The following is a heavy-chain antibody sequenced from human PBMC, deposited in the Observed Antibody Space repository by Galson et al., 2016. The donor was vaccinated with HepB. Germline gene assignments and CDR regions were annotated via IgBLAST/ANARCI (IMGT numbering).Heavy chain of an antibody. J-gene: IGHJ4*02. Sequence: SLRLSCAASGFTFGTYTMHWIRQAPGEGLQWVSLITGDRANAYYADSVKGRFTISRDNRRNSLYLQMNSLRAEDTAVYYCARIYGDYFSSWGQGTLVIVSS. CDR1: GFTFGTYT. CDR3: ARIYGDYFSS. V-gene: IGHV3-43*01. CDR2: ITGDRANA. D-gene: IGHD4-17*01.